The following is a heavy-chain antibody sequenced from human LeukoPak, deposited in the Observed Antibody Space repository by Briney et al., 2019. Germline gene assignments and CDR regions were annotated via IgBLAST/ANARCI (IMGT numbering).Heavy chain of an antibody. D-gene: IGHD3-22*01. CDR1: GFTFSDSF. Sequence: GGSLRLSCAASGFTFSDSFLTWIRQAPGKGLEWISYISSSSTYTNYADSVKGRFTISRDNSKNTLYLQMNSLRAEDTAVYYCAKGDSGYYTFFDYWGQGTLVTVSS. CDR3: AKGDSGYYTFFDY. CDR2: ISSSSTYT. J-gene: IGHJ4*02. V-gene: IGHV3-11*06.